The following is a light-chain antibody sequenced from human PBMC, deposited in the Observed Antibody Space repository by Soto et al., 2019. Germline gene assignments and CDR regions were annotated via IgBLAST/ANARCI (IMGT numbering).Light chain of an antibody. Sequence: EIVLTQSPATLSLSPGERATLSCRASQSVSSYLAWYQQKPGQAPRLLIYDASNRATGIPARFSGSGSGTDFTLTISSLEPEDFAVYYSQQRSNWLRTFGQGTKVAIK. CDR2: DAS. V-gene: IGKV3-11*01. CDR1: QSVSSY. J-gene: IGKJ1*01. CDR3: QQRSNWLRT.